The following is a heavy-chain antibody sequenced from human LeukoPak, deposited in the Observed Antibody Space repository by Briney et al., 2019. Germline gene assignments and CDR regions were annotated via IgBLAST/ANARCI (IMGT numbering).Heavy chain of an antibody. CDR2: IYFSGTT. CDR3: AREDPQTTVPEGLDV. CDR1: GGSISNYY. V-gene: IGHV4-59*01. Sequence: PSETLSLTCTISGGSISNYYWSWLRQPPGKGLEWIGYIYFSGTTNINPSLKSRVTISVDMSKNQFSLKLSSVTAADTAVYYCAREDPQTTVPEGLDVWGQGTTVTVSS. J-gene: IGHJ6*02. D-gene: IGHD4-17*01.